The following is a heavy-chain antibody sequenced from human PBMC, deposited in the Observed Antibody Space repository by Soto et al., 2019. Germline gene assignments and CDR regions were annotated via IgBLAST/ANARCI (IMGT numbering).Heavy chain of an antibody. CDR1: GFSLSTSGMC. V-gene: IGHV2-70*01. D-gene: IGHD6-6*01. Sequence: VSGPTLVNPTQPLTLTCTFSGFSLSTSGMCVSWIRQPPGKALEWLALIDWDDDKYYSTSLKTRLTISKDTSKNQVVLTMTNMDPVDAATYYCARIPVRIRYYGMDVWGQGTTVTVSS. CDR3: ARIPVRIRYYGMDV. J-gene: IGHJ6*02. CDR2: IDWDDDK.